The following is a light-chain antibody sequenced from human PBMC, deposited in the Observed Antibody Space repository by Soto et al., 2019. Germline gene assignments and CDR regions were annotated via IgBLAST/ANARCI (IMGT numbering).Light chain of an antibody. J-gene: IGLJ1*01. CDR2: EVT. CDR3: NSYTTISNRV. V-gene: IGLV2-14*01. CDR1: SSDIGAYNY. Sequence: QSALTQPASVSGSPGQSITISCTGTSSDIGAYNYVSWYQQHPGKAPKLLIYEVTNRPSGVSDRFSGSKSGNTASLTISGLQAEDEANYYCNSYTTISNRVFGTGTKATVL.